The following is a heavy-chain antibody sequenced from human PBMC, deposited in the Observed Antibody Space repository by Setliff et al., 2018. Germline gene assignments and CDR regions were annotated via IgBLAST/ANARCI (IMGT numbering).Heavy chain of an antibody. CDR3: LRLVRYCTKIACQATSGDEV. CDR2: ISAYNGKT. CDR1: GYSFTTYY. D-gene: IGHD2-8*01. Sequence: ASVKVSCKASGYSFTTYYMHWVRQAPGQGLEWMGWISAYNGKTYFAQKFQDRITLTTDTSTNTGYLELRGLRSDDTAVYYCLRLVRYCTKIACQATSGDEVWGLGTLVTVSS. J-gene: IGHJ4*02. V-gene: IGHV1-18*04.